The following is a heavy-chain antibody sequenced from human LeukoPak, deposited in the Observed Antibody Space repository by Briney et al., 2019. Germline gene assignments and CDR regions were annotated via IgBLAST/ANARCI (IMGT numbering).Heavy chain of an antibody. Sequence: GGSLRLSCAAPGFTFSDFYMYWIRQAPGKGLEWVSSIISSSSYIYYADSVKGRFTISTDSAKNSLYLQMDSLRAEDTAAYYCARGRHCCSWYRLSWFDPWGQGILVTVSS. J-gene: IGHJ5*01. CDR1: GFTFSDFY. CDR3: ARGRHCCSWYRLSWFDP. CDR2: IISSSSYI. D-gene: IGHD6-13*01. V-gene: IGHV3-21*01.